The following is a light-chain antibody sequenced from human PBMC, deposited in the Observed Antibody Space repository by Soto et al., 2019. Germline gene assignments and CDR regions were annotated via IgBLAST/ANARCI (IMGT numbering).Light chain of an antibody. V-gene: IGKV3-20*01. CDR2: GAS. CDR1: QSIGSY. Sequence: EIVMTPSPAPLSLSPGAIDTLSCRASQSIGSYLAWYQQKHGQAPRLLIYGASSRATGIPDRFSGSGSGTDFTLNISRLEPEDFVVYYCQQYGGSPITFGQGTRLEI. J-gene: IGKJ5*01. CDR3: QQYGGSPIT.